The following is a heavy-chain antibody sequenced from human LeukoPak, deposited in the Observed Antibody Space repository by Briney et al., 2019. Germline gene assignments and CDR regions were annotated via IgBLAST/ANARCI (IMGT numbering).Heavy chain of an antibody. CDR1: GGSFSDYY. CDR2: IDHREST. J-gene: IGHJ6*02. V-gene: IGHV4-34*01. Sequence: SETLSLTCAVYGGSFSDYYWSWIRQPPGKGLEWIGEIDHRESTTYNPSLKSRVAISVDTSKNQFSLKLNSVTAADTAVYYCASRMYYYYGMDVWGQGTTVIVSS. CDR3: ASRMYYYYGMDV.